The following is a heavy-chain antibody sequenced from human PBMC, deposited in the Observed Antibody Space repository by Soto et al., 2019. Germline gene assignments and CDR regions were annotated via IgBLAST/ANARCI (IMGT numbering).Heavy chain of an antibody. CDR2: ISASGAST. CDR1: GFTFSSYA. Sequence: PGGSLRLSCAASGFTFSSYAMNWVRKAPGKGLEWVSDISASGASTYYAGSVKGRFTISRDNSKNTLYLQMNSLRAEDTAIYYCAKDSSREKSMIVVVRLGSFDIWGQGTRVTVSS. V-gene: IGHV3-23*01. D-gene: IGHD3-22*01. CDR3: AKDSSREKSMIVVVRLGSFDI. J-gene: IGHJ3*02.